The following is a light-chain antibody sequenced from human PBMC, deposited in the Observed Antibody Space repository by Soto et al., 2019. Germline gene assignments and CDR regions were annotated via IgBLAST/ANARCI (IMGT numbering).Light chain of an antibody. CDR2: DAS. J-gene: IGKJ5*01. V-gene: IGKV3-11*01. Sequence: EIVLTQSPATLSLSPGERATLSCRASQSVSSYLAWYQQKPGKAPRLLIYDASNRATGIPARCSGSGSGTDFTLTISSLEPEDFAVYYCHQRSNWPITFGQGTRLEIK. CDR3: HQRSNWPIT. CDR1: QSVSSY.